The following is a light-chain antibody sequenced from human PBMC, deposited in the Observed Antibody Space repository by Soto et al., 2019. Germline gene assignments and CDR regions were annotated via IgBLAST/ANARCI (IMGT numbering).Light chain of an antibody. CDR1: QSVSSSY. Sequence: EIVLTQSPGTLSLSPGERATLSCRASQSVSSSYLAGYQQKPGQAPRLLIYGASSRATGIPDRFSGSGSGTDFTLTISRLEPEDFAVYYCQQYGSLPRTFGQGTEVEIK. J-gene: IGKJ1*01. V-gene: IGKV3-20*01. CDR3: QQYGSLPRT. CDR2: GAS.